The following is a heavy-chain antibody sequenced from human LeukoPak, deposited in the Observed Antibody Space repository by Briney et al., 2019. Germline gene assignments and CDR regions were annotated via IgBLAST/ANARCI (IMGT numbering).Heavy chain of an antibody. J-gene: IGHJ4*02. D-gene: IGHD2-8*01. CDR2: IGGGDT. CDR3: AKDGQSFNSMYDYFDS. Sequence: GGSLGLACSTSGFTFRNFAMSWVRQAPGKGLEWVSSIGGGDTYYADSVKGRFTISRDDSRSMVDLQMSSLRAEDTAVYYCAKDGQSFNSMYDYFDSWGQGTLVTVSS. CDR1: GFTFRNFA. V-gene: IGHV3-23*01.